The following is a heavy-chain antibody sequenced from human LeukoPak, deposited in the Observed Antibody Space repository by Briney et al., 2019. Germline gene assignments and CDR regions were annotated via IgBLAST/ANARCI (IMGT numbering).Heavy chain of an antibody. J-gene: IGHJ5*02. D-gene: IGHD3-22*01. CDR1: GFKFDDYG. Sequence: GGSLRPSWAAFGFKFDDYGVRWVRQAPGGGLEWVCDINWNGAWTGYADSVKGRFNISRDNAKNSLYLQMNSLRAEDTALYYCAGYYYDSSRGFDLWGQGTLVTVSA. CDR2: INWNGAWT. CDR3: AGYYYDSSRGFDL. V-gene: IGHV3-20*04.